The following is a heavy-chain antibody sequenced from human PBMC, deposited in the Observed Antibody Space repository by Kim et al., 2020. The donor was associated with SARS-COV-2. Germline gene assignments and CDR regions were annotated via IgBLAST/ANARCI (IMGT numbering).Heavy chain of an antibody. D-gene: IGHD1-26*01. CDR2: IWYDGSNK. V-gene: IGHV3-33*06. CDR1: GFTFSSYG. Sequence: GGSLRLSCAASGFTFSSYGMHWVRQAPGKGLEWVAVIWYDGSNKYYADSVKGRFTISRDNSKNTLYLQMNSLRAEDTAVYYCAKEGEGEQYFDYWGQGTLVTVSS. J-gene: IGHJ4*02. CDR3: AKEGEGEQYFDY.